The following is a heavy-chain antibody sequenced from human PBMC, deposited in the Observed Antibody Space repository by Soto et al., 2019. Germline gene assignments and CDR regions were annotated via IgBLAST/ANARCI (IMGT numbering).Heavy chain of an antibody. CDR2: IRYDGSNI. CDR3: ARDGVGATTYFGYFDY. V-gene: IGHV3-30*02. J-gene: IGHJ4*02. Sequence: GGSLRLSCAASGFTFSGYGMHWVRQAPGKGLGWVAIIRYDGSNIYYADSVKGRFTISRDNSKDTLFLQMNSLRAEDTAVYYCARDGVGATTYFGYFDYWGQGTLVTVSS. CDR1: GFTFSGYG. D-gene: IGHD1-26*01.